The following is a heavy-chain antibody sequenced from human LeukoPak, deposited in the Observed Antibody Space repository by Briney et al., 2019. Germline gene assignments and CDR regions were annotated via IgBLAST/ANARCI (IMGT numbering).Heavy chain of an antibody. CDR1: GFSFSDYS. CDR3: AREPQLGGYYFDY. CDR2: ISRSFTPI. Sequence: GGSLRLSCAASGFSFSDYSMTWVRQAPGKGLEWVSYISRSFTPIYYAESVKGRFTISRDNAKNSLYLQMNSLRVEDTAVYYCAREPQLGGYYFDYWGQGTLVTVSP. J-gene: IGHJ4*02. V-gene: IGHV3-48*01. D-gene: IGHD2-2*01.